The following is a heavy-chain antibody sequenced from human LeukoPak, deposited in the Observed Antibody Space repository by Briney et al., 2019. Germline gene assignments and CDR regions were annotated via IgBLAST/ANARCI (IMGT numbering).Heavy chain of an antibody. CDR1: GYTFTAYY. D-gene: IGHD2-2*01. CDR2: INPDTGGT. V-gene: IGHV1-2*02. Sequence: ASVKVSCKASGYTFTAYYMHWVRQAPGQGLEWMGWINPDTGGTSYAQRFQGRVTMTRDTSISTAYMELSRLTSDDTAVYYCARGGEFCSSTSCYHGHDYWGQGTLVTVSS. CDR3: ARGGEFCSSTSCYHGHDY. J-gene: IGHJ4*02.